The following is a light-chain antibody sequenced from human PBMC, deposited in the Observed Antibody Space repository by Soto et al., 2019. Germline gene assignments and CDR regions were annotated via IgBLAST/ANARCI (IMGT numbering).Light chain of an antibody. CDR3: LLFYDGVAV. CDR2: DTS. Sequence: QAVVTQEPSLTVSPGGTVTLTCGSSTGDVTNGRWPYWFQQRPGQVPRTLIHDTSNKHSWTPARFSGSLLGGKAALSLSCAQPEDEAAYYCLLFYDGVAVFGGGTQLTVL. J-gene: IGLJ7*01. V-gene: IGLV7-46*01. CDR1: TGDVTNGRW.